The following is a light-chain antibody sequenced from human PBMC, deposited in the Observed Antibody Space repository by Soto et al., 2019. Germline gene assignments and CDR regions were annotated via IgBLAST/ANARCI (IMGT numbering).Light chain of an antibody. V-gene: IGKV1-39*01. J-gene: IGKJ2*01. Sequence: DIQMTQSPYSLSTSVGDRVTITCRASQYINNYLNWYQQKPGKAPKLLIFAAYNLQSGVPSRFSGSGSGTDFTLTISRLQPEDFATYYCQQSYSTPPYTFGQGTKLDMK. CDR2: AAY. CDR3: QQSYSTPPYT. CDR1: QYINNY.